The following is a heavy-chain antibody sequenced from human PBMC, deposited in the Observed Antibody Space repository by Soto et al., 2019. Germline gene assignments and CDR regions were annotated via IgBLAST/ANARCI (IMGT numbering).Heavy chain of an antibody. V-gene: IGHV4-31*03. D-gene: IGHD5-18*01. Sequence: QVQLQESGPGLVKPSQTLSLTCTVSGGSISSGGYYWSWIRQHPGKGLEWIGYIYYSGSTYYNPPLKRRVTISVDTSKNQFSLKLSSVTAADTAVYYCARQTAMVDGLYYYYYYGMDVWGQGTTVTVSS. CDR1: GGSISSGGYY. CDR2: IYYSGST. CDR3: ARQTAMVDGLYYYYYYGMDV. J-gene: IGHJ6*02.